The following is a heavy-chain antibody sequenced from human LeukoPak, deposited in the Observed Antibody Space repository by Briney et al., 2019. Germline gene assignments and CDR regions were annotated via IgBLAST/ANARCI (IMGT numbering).Heavy chain of an antibody. D-gene: IGHD3-10*01. J-gene: IGHJ4*02. CDR1: GGSFSGYY. Sequence: SETLSLTCAVYGGSFSGYYWSWIRLPPGKGLEWIGEINHSGSTNYNPSLKSRVTISVDTSKNQFSLKLSSVTAADTAVYYCAILWFGELPSDYWGQGTLVTVSS. CDR3: AILWFGELPSDY. V-gene: IGHV4-34*01. CDR2: INHSGST.